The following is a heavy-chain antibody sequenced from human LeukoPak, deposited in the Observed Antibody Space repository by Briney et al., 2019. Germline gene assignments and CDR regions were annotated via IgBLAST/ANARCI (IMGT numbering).Heavy chain of an antibody. CDR2: ISGSGGST. CDR3: AKDLIAVAGHFDY. Sequence: GGSLRHSCAASGFTFSSYAMSWVRQPPGKGLEWVSAISGSGGSTYYADSVKGRFTISRDNSKNTLYLQMNSLRAEDTAVYYCAKDLIAVAGHFDYWGQGTLVTVSS. V-gene: IGHV3-23*01. J-gene: IGHJ4*02. CDR1: GFTFSSYA. D-gene: IGHD6-19*01.